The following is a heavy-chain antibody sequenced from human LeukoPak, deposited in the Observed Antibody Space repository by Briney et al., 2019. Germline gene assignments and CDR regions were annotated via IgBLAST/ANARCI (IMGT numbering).Heavy chain of an antibody. V-gene: IGHV4-34*01. J-gene: IGHJ5*02. CDR1: GGSFSGYY. CDR3: ARMYQLLQKSNWFDP. CDR2: INHSEST. D-gene: IGHD2-2*01. Sequence: SETLSLTCAVYGGSFSGYYWSWIRQPPGKGLEWIGEINHSESTNYNPSLKSRVTISVDTSKNQFSLKLSSVTAADTAVYYCARMYQLLQKSNWFDPWGQGTLVTVSS.